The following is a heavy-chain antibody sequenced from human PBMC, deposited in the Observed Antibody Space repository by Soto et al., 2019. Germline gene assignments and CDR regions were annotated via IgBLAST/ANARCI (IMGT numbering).Heavy chain of an antibody. D-gene: IGHD3-22*01. V-gene: IGHV1-69*01. CDR1: GGTFSSYA. Sequence: QVQLVQSGAEVKKPGSSVKVSCKASGGTFSSYAISWVRQAPGLGLEWMGGIIPIFGTANYAQKFQGRVTITADESTSTAYMELSSLRSEDTAVYYCARGPYYYDSSGYYLDYWGQGTLVTVSS. J-gene: IGHJ4*02. CDR2: IIPIFGTA. CDR3: ARGPYYYDSSGYYLDY.